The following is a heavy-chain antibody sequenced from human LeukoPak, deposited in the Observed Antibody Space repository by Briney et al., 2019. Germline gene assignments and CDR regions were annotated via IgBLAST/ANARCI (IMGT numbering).Heavy chain of an antibody. CDR3: ARQTGGRGDCSGYYNY. CDR1: GGSISSSSYY. J-gene: IGHJ4*02. D-gene: IGHD3-22*01. Sequence: PSETLSLTCTVSGGSISSSSYYWGWIRQPPGKGLEWIGSIYYSGSTYYNPSLKSRVTIPVDTSKNQFSLKLSSVTAADTAVYYCARQTGGRGDCSGYYNYWGQGTLVTVSS. CDR2: IYYSGST. V-gene: IGHV4-39*01.